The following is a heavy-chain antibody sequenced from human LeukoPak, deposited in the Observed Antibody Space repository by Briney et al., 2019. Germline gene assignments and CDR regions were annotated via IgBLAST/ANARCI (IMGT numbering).Heavy chain of an antibody. D-gene: IGHD2-2*01. J-gene: IGHJ4*02. V-gene: IGHV3-21*01. CDR2: ISSSSSYT. CDR1: GFTFSSYS. Sequence: GGSLRLSCAASGFTFSSYSMNWVRQAPGKGLEWVSSISSSSSYTYYADSVKGRFTISRDNTKNSLYLQMNSLRAEDTAVYYCARDQEGYQLLPTCFDDWGQGTLVTVSS. CDR3: ARDQEGYQLLPTCFDD.